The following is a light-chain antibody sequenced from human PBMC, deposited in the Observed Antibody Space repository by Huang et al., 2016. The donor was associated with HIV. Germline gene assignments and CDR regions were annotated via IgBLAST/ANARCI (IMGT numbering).Light chain of an antibody. CDR2: GVS. V-gene: IGKV3-15*01. CDR1: QSVSSN. CDR3: QQYNNWPPLT. J-gene: IGKJ4*01. Sequence: IVMTQSPAILSVSPGKSATLACRASQSVSSNLAWYQQKPGQAPRLLIYGVSTRATGIPARFSGSGSGTEFTLTSNSLQSEDFAVYYCQQYNNWPPLTFGGGTKVEIK.